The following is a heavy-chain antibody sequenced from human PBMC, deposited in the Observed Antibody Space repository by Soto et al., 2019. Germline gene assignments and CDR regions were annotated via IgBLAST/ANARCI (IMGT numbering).Heavy chain of an antibody. CDR1: GYTFNSYG. V-gene: IGHV1-18*01. D-gene: IGHD2-15*01. Sequence: QVQLVQSGAEVKKPGASVKVSCKASGYTFNSYGISWVRQAPGQGLEWMGWISAYNGNTNFAQNLQGRVTMTTDTSTSTAYMELRSLRYDATAMYYCARVVDCSGRSCYYWYFDLWGRGTLVTVSS. J-gene: IGHJ2*01. CDR2: ISAYNGNT. CDR3: ARVVDCSGRSCYYWYFDL.